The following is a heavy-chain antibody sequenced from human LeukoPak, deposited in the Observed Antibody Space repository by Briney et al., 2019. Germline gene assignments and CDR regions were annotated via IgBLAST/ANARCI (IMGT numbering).Heavy chain of an antibody. CDR3: ARGPGPIAGAKNPFDI. V-gene: IGHV3-30*05. CDR2: ISYDGSNK. J-gene: IGHJ3*02. Sequence: GGSLRLSCAASGFSFISYGMHWVRQAPGKGLEWVAVISYDGSNKYYADSVKGRFTISGDKSKNTLYLQMNSLRPEDTAFYYCARGPGPIAGAKNPFDIWGQGTMVTVSS. CDR1: GFSFISYG. D-gene: IGHD1-26*01.